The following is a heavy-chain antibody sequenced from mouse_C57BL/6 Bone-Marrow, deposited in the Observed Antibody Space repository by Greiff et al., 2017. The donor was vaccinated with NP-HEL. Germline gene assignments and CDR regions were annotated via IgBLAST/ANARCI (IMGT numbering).Heavy chain of an antibody. D-gene: IGHD1-1*01. V-gene: IGHV1-59*01. J-gene: IGHJ3*01. CDR2: IDPSDSYT. CDR3: ARWHYYGSTWFAY. CDR1: GYTFTSYW. Sequence: QVQLQQPGAELVRPGTSVKLSCKASGYTFTSYWMHWVKQRPGQGLEWIGVIDPSDSYTNYNQKFKGKATLTVDTSSSTAYMQLSSLTSEDSAVYYCARWHYYGSTWFAYWGQGTLVTVSA.